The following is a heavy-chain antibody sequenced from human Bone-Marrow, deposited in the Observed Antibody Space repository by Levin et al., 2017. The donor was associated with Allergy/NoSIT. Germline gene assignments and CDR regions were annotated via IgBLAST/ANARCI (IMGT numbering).Heavy chain of an antibody. Sequence: LSLTCAASGFTFRSYWMHWVRQAPGKGLVWVSRINSDGSSTSYADSVKGRFTISRDNAKNTLYLQMNSLRAEDTAVYYCARDDTGKLTEERRITIFGVVIRGYYYYYGMDVWGQGTTVTVSS. CDR1: GFTFRSYW. V-gene: IGHV3-74*01. CDR3: ARDDTGKLTEERRITIFGVVIRGYYYYYGMDV. CDR2: INSDGSST. J-gene: IGHJ6*02. D-gene: IGHD3-3*01.